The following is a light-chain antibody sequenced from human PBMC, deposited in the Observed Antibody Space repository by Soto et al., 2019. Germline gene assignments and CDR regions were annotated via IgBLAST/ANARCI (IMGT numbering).Light chain of an antibody. CDR2: KAS. CDR3: QQYDTHSWT. Sequence: DIQMTQSPSTLSASVGDRVTITCRASQSLRNWLAWYQQKPGKAPKLLIHKASSLESGVPSRFSGSGSGAEFTLTINGLQPDDFATYYCQQYDTHSWTFGQGTKVEIK. V-gene: IGKV1-5*03. CDR1: QSLRNW. J-gene: IGKJ1*01.